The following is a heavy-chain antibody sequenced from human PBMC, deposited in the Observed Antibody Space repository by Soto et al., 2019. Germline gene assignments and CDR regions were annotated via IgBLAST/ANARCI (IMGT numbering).Heavy chain of an antibody. V-gene: IGHV3-23*01. D-gene: IGHD2-15*01. CDR3: ARGYCSAVGCYVHYYYGFDV. J-gene: IGHJ6*02. CDR1: GFTFRNYA. Sequence: GGSLRLSCAAAGFTFRNYAMNWVRQAPGKGLELVSSISSNGGSAYYADSVKGRFTISRDNSKNTLYLQMNCLRADDTAVYYCARGYCSAVGCYVHYYYGFDVWGQGTTVTVSS. CDR2: ISSNGGSA.